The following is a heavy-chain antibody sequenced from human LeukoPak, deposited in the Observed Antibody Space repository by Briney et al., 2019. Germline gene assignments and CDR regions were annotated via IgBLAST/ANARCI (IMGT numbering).Heavy chain of an antibody. CDR2: MNPNSGNT. J-gene: IGHJ4*02. D-gene: IGHD5-12*01. Sequence: ASVKVSCKASGYTFTSYDINWVRQATGQGLEWMGWMNPNSGNTGYAQKFQGGVTMTRNTSISTAYMELSSLRSEDTAVYYCARGEYSGYDIPIDYWGQGTLVTVSS. CDR3: ARGEYSGYDIPIDY. V-gene: IGHV1-8*01. CDR1: GYTFTSYD.